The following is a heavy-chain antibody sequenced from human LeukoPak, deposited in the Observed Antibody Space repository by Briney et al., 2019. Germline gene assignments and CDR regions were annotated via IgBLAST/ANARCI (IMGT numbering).Heavy chain of an antibody. CDR1: GFTFSSYA. CDR3: ARDLSAVAGTDNWFDP. Sequence: PGRSLRLSCAASGFTFSSYAMHWVRQAPGKGLEWVAVISYDGSNKYYADSVKGRFTISRDNAKNSLYLQMNSLRAEDTAVYYCARDLSAVAGTDNWFDPWGQGTLVTVSS. J-gene: IGHJ5*02. D-gene: IGHD6-19*01. V-gene: IGHV3-30-3*01. CDR2: ISYDGSNK.